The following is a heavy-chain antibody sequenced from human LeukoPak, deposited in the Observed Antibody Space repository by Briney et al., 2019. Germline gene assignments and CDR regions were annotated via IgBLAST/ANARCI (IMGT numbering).Heavy chain of an antibody. J-gene: IGHJ5*02. V-gene: IGHV1-2*02. CDR1: GYTFTGYY. CDR2: INPNSGGT. D-gene: IGHD6-13*01. CDR3: AREPIAAAGNWFDP. Sequence: ASVKVSCKASGYTFTGYYMHWVRQAPGQGLEWMGWINPNSGGTNYAQKFQGRVTMTRDTSISTAYMELSRLRSDDTAVYYCAREPIAAAGNWFDPWGQGTLVTVSS.